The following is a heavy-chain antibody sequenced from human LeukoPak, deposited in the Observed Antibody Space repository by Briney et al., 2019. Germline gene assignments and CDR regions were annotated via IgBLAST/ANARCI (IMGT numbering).Heavy chain of an antibody. Sequence: PGGSLRLSCAASGFTFSSYGMHWVRQAPGKGLEWVAFIRYDGSNKYYADSVKGRFTISRDNSKNTLYLQMNSLRAEDTAVYYCARESYSSSWYSGYYYYMDVWGKGTTVTISS. D-gene: IGHD6-13*01. V-gene: IGHV3-30*02. CDR1: GFTFSSYG. J-gene: IGHJ6*03. CDR3: ARESYSSSWYSGYYYYMDV. CDR2: IRYDGSNK.